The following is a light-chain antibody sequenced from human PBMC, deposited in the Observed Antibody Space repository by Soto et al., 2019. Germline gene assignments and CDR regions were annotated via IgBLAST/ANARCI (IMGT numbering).Light chain of an antibody. CDR3: SSYTTSSALV. V-gene: IGLV2-14*01. Sequence: QSVLTQSASVSGSPGQSITIPCTGTSSDVGGYDYVSWYQQHPGKVPKLIIYEVIKRPSGVSHRFSGSKSGNTASLTIYGLQTEDEADYYLSSYTTSSALVFGGGTKVTV. CDR1: SSDVGGYDY. CDR2: EVI. J-gene: IGLJ2*01.